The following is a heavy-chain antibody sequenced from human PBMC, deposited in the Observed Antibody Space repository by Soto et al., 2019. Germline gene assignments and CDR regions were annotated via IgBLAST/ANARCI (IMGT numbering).Heavy chain of an antibody. J-gene: IGHJ4*02. D-gene: IGHD3-22*01. CDR3: ARGKGDYYFDFDF. CDR1: GFTVSSKY. V-gene: IGHV3-53*01. CDR2: IYLGGDT. Sequence: PGGSLRLSCAVSGFTVSSKYMNWVRQAPGKGLEWVSVIYLGGDTYYSDSVKGRFTISRDNSKNTLYLQMDSLRVDDTAVYYCARGKGDYYFDFDFWGQGTLVTVSS.